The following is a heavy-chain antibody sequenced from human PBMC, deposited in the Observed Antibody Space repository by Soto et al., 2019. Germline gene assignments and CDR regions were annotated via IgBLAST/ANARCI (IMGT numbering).Heavy chain of an antibody. CDR3: ARDSRTYGMDV. Sequence: GGSLRLSCAASGFTFSSYSMNWVRLAPGKGLEWVSSISSSSSYIYYADSVKGRFTISRDNAKNSLYLQMNSLRAEDTAVYYCARDSRTYGMDVWGQGTTVTVSS. CDR1: GFTFSSYS. V-gene: IGHV3-21*01. CDR2: ISSSSSYI. J-gene: IGHJ6*02.